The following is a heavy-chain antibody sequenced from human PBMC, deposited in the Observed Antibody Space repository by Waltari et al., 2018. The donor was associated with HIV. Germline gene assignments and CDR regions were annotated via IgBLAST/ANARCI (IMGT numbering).Heavy chain of an antibody. D-gene: IGHD1-26*01. CDR1: GYTFINYS. V-gene: IGHV7-4-1*02. CDR2: INTNTGNP. J-gene: IGHJ4*02. Sequence: QVHLAQSGSELKKPGASVTVSCKASGYTFINYSMNWVRQAPGQGREWMGGINTNTGNPTYAQGFTGRFVFSLDTSVSTAYLQINSLKTEDTAVYYCARAREWELLYPIDYWGQGTLVTVS. CDR3: ARAREWELLYPIDY.